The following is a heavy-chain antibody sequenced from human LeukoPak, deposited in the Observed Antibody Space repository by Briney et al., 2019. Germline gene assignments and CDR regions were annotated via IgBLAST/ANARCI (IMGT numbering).Heavy chain of an antibody. CDR2: IYYSGST. J-gene: IGHJ4*02. CDR1: GGSISSGGYY. Sequence: PSETLSLTCTVSGGSISSGGYYWSWIRQHPGKGLEWIGYIYYSGSTCYNPSLKSRVTISVDTSKNQFSLKLSSVTAADTAVYYCASQSSGTIFDYWGQGTLVTVSS. CDR3: ASQSSGTIFDY. D-gene: IGHD6-13*01. V-gene: IGHV4-31*03.